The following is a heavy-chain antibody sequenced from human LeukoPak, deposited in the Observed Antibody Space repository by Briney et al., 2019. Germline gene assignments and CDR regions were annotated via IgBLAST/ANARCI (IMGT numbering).Heavy chain of an antibody. CDR1: GGSFSGYC. J-gene: IGHJ4*02. D-gene: IGHD3-10*01. Sequence: SETLSLTCAVYGGSFSGYCWSWIRQPPGKGLEWIGEINHSGSTNYNPSLKSRVTISVDTSKNQFSLKLSSVTAADTAVYYCARGPELWFGELLYDYWGQGTLVTVSS. CDR2: INHSGST. V-gene: IGHV4-34*01. CDR3: ARGPELWFGELLYDY.